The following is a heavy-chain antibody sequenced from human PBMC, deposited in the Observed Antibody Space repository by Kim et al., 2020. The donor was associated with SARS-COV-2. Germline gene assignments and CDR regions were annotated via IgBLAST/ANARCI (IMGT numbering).Heavy chain of an antibody. CDR3: ARGPPYYDILTGYYPYYYYGMDV. V-gene: IGHV3-21*01. J-gene: IGHJ6*04. Sequence: GGSLRLSCAASGFTFSSYSMNWVRQAPGKGLEWVSSISSSSSYIYYADSVKGRFTISRDNAKNSLYLQMNSLRAEDTAVYYCARGPPYYDILTGYYPYYYYGMDVWRKGTTVTVSS. CDR2: ISSSSSYI. CDR1: GFTFSSYS. D-gene: IGHD3-9*01.